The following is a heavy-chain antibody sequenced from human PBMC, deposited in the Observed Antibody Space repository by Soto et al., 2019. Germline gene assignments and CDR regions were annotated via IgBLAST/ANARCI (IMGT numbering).Heavy chain of an antibody. CDR1: GFTFSSYG. CDR3: AKAQVMDV. CDR2: ISYDGSNK. Sequence: QVQLVESGGGVVQPGRSLRLSCAASGFTFSSYGMHWVRQAPGKGLEWVAVISYDGSNKYYADSVKGRFTISRDNSKNTLYLQMNRLRAEDTAVYYCAKAQVMDVWGQGTTVTVSS. J-gene: IGHJ6*02. V-gene: IGHV3-30*18.